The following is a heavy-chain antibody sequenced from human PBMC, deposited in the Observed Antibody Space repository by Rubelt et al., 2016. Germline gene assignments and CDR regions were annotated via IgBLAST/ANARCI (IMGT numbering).Heavy chain of an antibody. CDR3: ACLSSSSHDAFDI. CDR1: GYSFTSSW. J-gene: IGHJ3*02. D-gene: IGHD6-6*01. Sequence: EVQLVQSGAEVKKPGESLKISCKGSGYSFTSSWIGWVRPMPGHGLEWMGIIYPGEYDTRYSPSCQCEGTCAVDKAISTAYQRWSRLKASGTAMYYGACLSSSSHDAFDIWGQGRMVTVSS. CDR2: IYPGEYDT. V-gene: IGHV5-51*01.